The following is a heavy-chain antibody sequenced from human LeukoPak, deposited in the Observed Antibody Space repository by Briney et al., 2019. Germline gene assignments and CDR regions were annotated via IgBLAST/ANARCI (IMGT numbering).Heavy chain of an antibody. CDR2: INPNSGGT. J-gene: IGHJ4*02. D-gene: IGHD2-15*01. Sequence: AASVKVSCKASGYTFTGYYMHWVRQAPGQGLEWMGWINPNSGGTNYAQKFQGRVTMTRDTSISTAYMELSRLRSDDTAVDYCARVAFRYCSGGSCYFDYWGQGTLVTVSS. CDR1: GYTFTGYY. V-gene: IGHV1-2*02. CDR3: ARVAFRYCSGGSCYFDY.